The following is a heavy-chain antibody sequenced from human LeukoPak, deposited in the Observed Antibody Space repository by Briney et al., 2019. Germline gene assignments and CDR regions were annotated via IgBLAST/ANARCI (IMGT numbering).Heavy chain of an antibody. CDR3: AKVRTTSPYDYVWAPLGY. CDR1: GFTFSSYG. J-gene: IGHJ4*02. Sequence: PGGSLRLSCAASGFTFSSYGMHWVRQAPGKGLEWVAFIRYDGSNKYYADSVKGRFTISRDNSKNTLYLQMNSLRAEDTAVYYCAKVRTTSPYDYVWAPLGYWGQGTLVTVSS. V-gene: IGHV3-30*02. CDR2: IRYDGSNK. D-gene: IGHD3-16*01.